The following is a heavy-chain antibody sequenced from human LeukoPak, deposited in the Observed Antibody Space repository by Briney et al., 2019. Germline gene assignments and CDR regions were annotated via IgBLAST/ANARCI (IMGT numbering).Heavy chain of an antibody. D-gene: IGHD5-12*01. CDR2: ISADGSDT. CDR1: GFPFSNFW. J-gene: IGHJ4*02. CDR3: AKSDSGLIDY. Sequence: GGSLRLSCAVSGFPFSNFWMHWVRQVPGKGLMWVSRISADGSDTTYADSVKGRFTISRDNAKNTLYLQMNSLRAEDTAVYYCAKSDSGLIDYWGQGALSPSPQ. V-gene: IGHV3-74*01.